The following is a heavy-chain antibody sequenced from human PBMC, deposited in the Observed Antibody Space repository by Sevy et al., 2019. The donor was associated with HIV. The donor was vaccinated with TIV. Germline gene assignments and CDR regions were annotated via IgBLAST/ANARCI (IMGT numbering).Heavy chain of an antibody. CDR1: GFIFSSYE. V-gene: IGHV3-48*03. CDR2: ISNSGTTI. CDR3: ARDLPPSATTVAHFDC. J-gene: IGHJ4*02. Sequence: GGSLRLSCAASGFIFSSYEMNWVRQAPGKGLEWVSYISNSGTTIYYSYSVKGRFTISRDNARNSLYLQMNSLRAEDTAVYYCARDLPPSATTVAHFDCWGQGTLVTVSS. D-gene: IGHD4-4*01.